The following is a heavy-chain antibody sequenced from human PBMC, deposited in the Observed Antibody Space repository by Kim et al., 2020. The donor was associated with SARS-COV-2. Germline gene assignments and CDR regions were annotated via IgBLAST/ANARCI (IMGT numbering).Heavy chain of an antibody. CDR3: AHHPTSSGYQPLDY. Sequence: GGSLRLSCAASGFTFSSYAMSWVRQAPGKGLEWVSAISGSGGSTYYADSVKGRFTISRDNSKNTLYLQMNSLRAEDTAVYYCAHHPTSSGYQPLDYWGQGTLVTVSS. CDR1: GFTFSSYA. CDR2: ISGSGGST. V-gene: IGHV3-23*01. J-gene: IGHJ4*02. D-gene: IGHD5-12*01.